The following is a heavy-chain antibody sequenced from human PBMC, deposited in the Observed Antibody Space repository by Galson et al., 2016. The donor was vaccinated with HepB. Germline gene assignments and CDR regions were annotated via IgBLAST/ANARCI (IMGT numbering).Heavy chain of an antibody. CDR3: ARWAGFAKDLWSGPFDY. V-gene: IGHV1-69*13. D-gene: IGHD3-10*01. J-gene: IGHJ4*02. Sequence: SVKVSCKASGGTFRNYAISWVRQAPGQGLEWMGWIIPMFVKAKYAEKFQGRVTITADESTSTAYMELRSLRSEDTAVYYCARWAGFAKDLWSGPFDYWGQGTFVTVS. CDR1: GGTFRNYA. CDR2: IIPMFVKA.